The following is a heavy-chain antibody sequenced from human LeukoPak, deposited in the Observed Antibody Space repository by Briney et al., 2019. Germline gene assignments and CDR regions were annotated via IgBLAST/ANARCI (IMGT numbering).Heavy chain of an antibody. CDR2: ISSSGNYI. J-gene: IGHJ4*02. Sequence: TGGSLRLSCEASGFTFSDYSMNWVRQAPGKGLEWVSSISSSGNYIYDADSVKGRFTVSRDNAKNSLYLQMNSLRAEDTAIYYCAREGRRGYYHIDYWGQGTLVTVSS. CDR1: GFTFSDYS. CDR3: AREGRRGYYHIDY. D-gene: IGHD3-3*01. V-gene: IGHV3-21*01.